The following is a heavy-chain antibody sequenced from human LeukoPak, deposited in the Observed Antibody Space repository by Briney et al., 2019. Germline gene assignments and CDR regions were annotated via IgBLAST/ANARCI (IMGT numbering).Heavy chain of an antibody. J-gene: IGHJ6*02. D-gene: IGHD6-13*01. CDR2: INPNSGGT. Sequence: GASVKVSCKASGYTFTGYYMHWVRHAPGQGLEWMGWINPNSGGTNYAQKFQGRVTMTRDTSISTAYMELSRLRSDDTAVYYCARDSSSYLIYYYYGMDVWGQGTTVTVSS. CDR1: GYTFTGYY. V-gene: IGHV1-2*02. CDR3: ARDSSSYLIYYYYGMDV.